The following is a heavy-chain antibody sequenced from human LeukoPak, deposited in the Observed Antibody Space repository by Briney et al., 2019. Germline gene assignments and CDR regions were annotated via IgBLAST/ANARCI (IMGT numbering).Heavy chain of an antibody. D-gene: IGHD5-12*01. CDR2: INNDGSFT. V-gene: IGHV3-74*01. CDR1: GFTFSSYW. CDR3: ARERGYSGYDLDY. Sequence: GGPLRLSCAASGFTFSSYWMHWVRQAPGKGPVWVSRINNDGSFTNYADSVKGRFTISRDNAKNTLYLQMNSLRAEDTALYYCARERGYSGYDLDYWGQGTLVTVSS. J-gene: IGHJ4*02.